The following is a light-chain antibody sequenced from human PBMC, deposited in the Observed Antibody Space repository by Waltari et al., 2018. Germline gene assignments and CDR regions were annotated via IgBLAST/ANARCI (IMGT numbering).Light chain of an antibody. CDR3: QQYNNWLMYT. CDR2: GAS. J-gene: IGKJ2*01. Sequence: EIVMTQSPATLSASPGERATLSCRASQSVSSNLAWYQQKPGQAPRLLIYGASTRATGIPARFSGSGSGTEFTLTISSLQSEDFAFYYCQQYNNWLMYTFGQGTKLEIK. V-gene: IGKV3D-15*01. CDR1: QSVSSN.